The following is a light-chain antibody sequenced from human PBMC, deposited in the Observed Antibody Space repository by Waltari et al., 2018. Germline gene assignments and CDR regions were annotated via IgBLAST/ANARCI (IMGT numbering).Light chain of an antibody. CDR2: GAS. CDR3: QQYYDIVYS. Sequence: DIQMTQSPSSLSASIGDRVTITCRASQGISNSLAWYQQKAGKAPKLRLYGASRLESGVPSRFRGSGSGTDYTLTINSLQPESFATYYCQQYYDIVYSVGQGTKLDI. J-gene: IGKJ2*03. V-gene: IGKV1-NL1*01. CDR1: QGISNS.